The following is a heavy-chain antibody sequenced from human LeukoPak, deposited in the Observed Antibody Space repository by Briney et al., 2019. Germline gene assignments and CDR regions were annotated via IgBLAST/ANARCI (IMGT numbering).Heavy chain of an antibody. CDR2: ISGSGGST. CDR1: GFTFSTYP. D-gene: IGHD5-18*01. Sequence: GGSLRLSCAASGFTFSTYPMSWVRQAPGKGLEWVSAISGSGGSTYYADSVKGRFTISRDNSKNTLYLQMNSLRAEDTAVYYCAKHMRGYSYGYFDYWGQGTLVTVSS. CDR3: AKHMRGYSYGYFDY. J-gene: IGHJ4*02. V-gene: IGHV3-23*01.